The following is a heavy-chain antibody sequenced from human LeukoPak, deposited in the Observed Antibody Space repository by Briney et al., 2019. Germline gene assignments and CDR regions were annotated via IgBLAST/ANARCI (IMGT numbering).Heavy chain of an antibody. CDR1: GFTFYVYA. CDR3: AKDIATGNRLYYFDD. V-gene: IGHV3-9*01. J-gene: IGHJ4*02. Sequence: GGSLTLSCLASGFTFYVYAMHWVRHAPGKGLEWVSGISRNSGSILYADSVKGRFTISRDNAKNSLYLQMNSLRAEETALYYCAKDIATGNRLYYFDDWGQGTLVTVSS. CDR2: ISRNSGSI. D-gene: IGHD1-14*01.